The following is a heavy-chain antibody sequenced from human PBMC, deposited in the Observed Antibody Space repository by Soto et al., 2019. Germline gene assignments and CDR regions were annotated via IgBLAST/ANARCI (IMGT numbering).Heavy chain of an antibody. Sequence: GGSLRPSGAAPGFSVSSKNLTWARQAQGKGLEWVSVIYIDGTTYHADSVKGRFTISRDNSKNTLYLQMNSLRAEDTAVYYCAKDPPETCRGGGCYDYWGQGTLVTVSS. V-gene: IGHV3-53*05. CDR3: AKDPPETCRGGGCYDY. CDR1: GFSVSSKN. CDR2: IYIDGTT. J-gene: IGHJ4*02. D-gene: IGHD2-15*01.